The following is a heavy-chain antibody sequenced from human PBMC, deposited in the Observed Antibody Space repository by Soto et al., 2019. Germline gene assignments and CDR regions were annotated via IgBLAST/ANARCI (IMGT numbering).Heavy chain of an antibody. CDR2: ISSSSSYI. V-gene: IGHV3-21*01. D-gene: IGHD2-2*01. Sequence: GGSLRLSCAASGFTFSSYSMNWVRQAPGKGLEWVSCISSSSSYIYYADSVKGRFTISIDNAKKSLYLHMNSLRVEDTAVYYCARGKLGGVVPSAKEADYYYGMDIWGQGTTVPVSS. CDR1: GFTFSSYS. J-gene: IGHJ6*02. CDR3: ARGKLGGVVPSAKEADYYYGMDI.